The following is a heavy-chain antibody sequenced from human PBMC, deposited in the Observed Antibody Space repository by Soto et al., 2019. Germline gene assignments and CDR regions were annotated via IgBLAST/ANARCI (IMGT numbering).Heavy chain of an antibody. V-gene: IGHV3-23*01. CDR2: ISGSGGST. D-gene: IGHD3-22*01. J-gene: IGHJ6*02. CDR3: AKGVRSYYYYGMDV. Sequence: LRLSCAASVFTFSSYAMTWVRQAPGKGLEWVSGISGSGGSTYYADSVKGRFTISRDNSKNTMYLQMNSLRAEDTAVYYCAKGVRSYYYYGMDVWGQGTTVTVSS. CDR1: VFTFSSYA.